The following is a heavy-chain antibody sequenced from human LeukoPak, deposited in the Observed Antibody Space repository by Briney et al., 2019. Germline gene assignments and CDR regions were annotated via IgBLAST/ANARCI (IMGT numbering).Heavy chain of an antibody. CDR2: IIPIFGTA. Sequence: ASVKVSCKASGGTLSSYAISWVRQAPGQGLEWMGGIIPIFGTANYAQKFQGRVTITTDESTSTAYMELSSLRSEDTAVYYCARANQYCSSTSCEKDGFDYWGQGTLVTVSS. V-gene: IGHV1-69*05. J-gene: IGHJ4*02. D-gene: IGHD2-2*01. CDR3: ARANQYCSSTSCEKDGFDY. CDR1: GGTLSSYA.